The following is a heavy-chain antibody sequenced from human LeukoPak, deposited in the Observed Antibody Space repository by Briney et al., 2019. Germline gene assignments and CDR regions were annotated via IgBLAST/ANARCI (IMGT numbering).Heavy chain of an antibody. V-gene: IGHV4-39*01. D-gene: IGHD6-6*01. CDR3: AITSIAARFFDY. Sequence: SETLSLTCTVSGGSISSSSYYWGWIRQPPGKGLEWIGSIYYSGNTYYNPSLKSRVTISVDTSKNQFSLKLSSVTAADTAVYYCAITSIAARFFDYWGQGTLVTVSS. CDR1: GGSISSSSYY. J-gene: IGHJ4*02. CDR2: IYYSGNT.